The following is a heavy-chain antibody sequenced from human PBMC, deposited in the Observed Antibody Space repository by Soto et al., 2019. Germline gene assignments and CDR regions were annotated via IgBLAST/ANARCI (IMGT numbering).Heavy chain of an antibody. CDR1: GCTFKHHC. CDR2: INSDGSST. Sequence: PGGSXRLSCAASGCTFKHHCSHSVRQDPGKGLVLLSQINSDGSSTAYAASVKGRFTISRDNAKNILYLQMNSLRVEDTAVYFCAREESNYYDRRWIDDWGQGTLVTVSS. CDR3: AREESNYYDRRWIDD. V-gene: IGHV3-74*01. D-gene: IGHD3-16*01. J-gene: IGHJ4*02.